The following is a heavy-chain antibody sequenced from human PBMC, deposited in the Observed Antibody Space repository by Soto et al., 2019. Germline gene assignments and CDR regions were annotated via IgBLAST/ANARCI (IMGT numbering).Heavy chain of an antibody. Sequence: QVQLVQSGAEVKKPGSSVKVSCKASGGTFSSYAISWVRQAPGQGLEWMGGIIPIFGTANYAQKFQGRVTITADESTSTAYMELSSLRSEDMAVYYCARVGAGTVTGLDPLDYWGQGTLVTVSS. D-gene: IGHD4-17*01. CDR1: GGTFSSYA. CDR2: IIPIFGTA. V-gene: IGHV1-69*01. CDR3: ARVGAGTVTGLDPLDY. J-gene: IGHJ4*02.